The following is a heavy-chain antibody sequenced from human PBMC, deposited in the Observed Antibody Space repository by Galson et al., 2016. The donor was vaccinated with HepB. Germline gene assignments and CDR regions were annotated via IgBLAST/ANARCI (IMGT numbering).Heavy chain of an antibody. CDR1: GYTFTGHY. CDR3: ARDPPEARGWWFDI. V-gene: IGHV1-2*02. Sequence: SVKVSCKASGYTFTGHYIHWVRQAPGQGLQWMGWIHANSGGTKYSEEFQGRVTMTRDTSISTAYMELTSLRSDDTAVYYCARDPPEARGWWFDIWGRGTLVTVSS. D-gene: IGHD3-16*01. CDR2: IHANSGGT. J-gene: IGHJ2*01.